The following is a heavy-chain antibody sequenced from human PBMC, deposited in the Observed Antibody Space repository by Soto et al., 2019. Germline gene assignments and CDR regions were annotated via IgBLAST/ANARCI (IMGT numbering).Heavy chain of an antibody. J-gene: IGHJ6*02. D-gene: IGHD5-12*01. CDR3: AKGSDIVATIMNYYGMDV. Sequence: GGSLRLSCVTSGFTFSNYGMSWVRQAPGKGLDWVSGISGNGRNTYYADSVKGRFLVSRDNSENTLYLQMNSLRAEDTAVYYCAKGSDIVATIMNYYGMDVWGQGTTVTVSS. CDR1: GFTFSNYG. V-gene: IGHV3-23*01. CDR2: ISGNGRNT.